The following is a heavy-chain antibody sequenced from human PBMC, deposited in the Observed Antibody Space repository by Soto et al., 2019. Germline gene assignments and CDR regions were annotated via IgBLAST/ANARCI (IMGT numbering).Heavy chain of an antibody. J-gene: IGHJ5*02. D-gene: IGHD6-13*01. Sequence: ASVKVSCKASGGTFSSYAISWVRQAPGQGLEWMGGIIPIFGTANYAQKFQGRVTITADESTSTAYMELSSPRSEDTAVYYCATRLGSSWYGDNWFDPWGQGTPVTVSS. CDR1: GGTFSSYA. V-gene: IGHV1-69*13. CDR3: ATRLGSSWYGDNWFDP. CDR2: IIPIFGTA.